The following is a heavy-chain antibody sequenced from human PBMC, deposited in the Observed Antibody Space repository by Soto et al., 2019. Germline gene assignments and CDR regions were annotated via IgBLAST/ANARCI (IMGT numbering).Heavy chain of an antibody. J-gene: IGHJ4*02. CDR3: ARLFSSSRSFDY. V-gene: IGHV3-48*02. Sequence: EVQLVESGGDLVQPGGSLRLSCAASGFTFDKYSMNWVRQVPGKGLEWISYISSTGNTINYADSVRGRFTISRDNAANSLYLQMDTLRDDDTAVYYCARLFSSSRSFDYWGQGTPVTVSS. CDR2: ISSTGNTI. CDR1: GFTFDKYS. D-gene: IGHD6-19*01.